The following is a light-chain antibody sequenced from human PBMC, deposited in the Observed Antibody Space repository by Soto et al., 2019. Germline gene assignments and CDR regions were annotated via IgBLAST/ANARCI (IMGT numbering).Light chain of an antibody. J-gene: IGLJ3*02. V-gene: IGLV1-40*01. CDR3: QSYDSSLSGSV. CDR1: SSNIGAGYD. Sequence: QSVLTQPPSVSGAPGQRVTISCPGRSSNIGAGYDVHWYQQLPGTATTLLIYGNSNLPSGVPDRFSGSKSGTSASLAITGLQAEDEADDYGQSYDSSLSGSVVVGGTKLTVL. CDR2: GNS.